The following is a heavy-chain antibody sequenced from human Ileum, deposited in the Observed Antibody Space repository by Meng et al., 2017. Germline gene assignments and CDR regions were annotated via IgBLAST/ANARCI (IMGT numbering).Heavy chain of an antibody. J-gene: IGHJ3*02. CDR3: TTASRPTSGGFDI. CDR2: IKSKTGGGTT. D-gene: IGHD2-8*02. CDR1: GFTFTNAW. V-gene: IGHV3-15*01. Sequence: GESLKISCAVSGFTFTNAWMSWVRQAPGKGLEWVGRIKSKTGGGTTDFAAPVKGRFTISRDDSKNTLFLQMNSLKTEDTAVYYCTTASRPTSGGFDIWGQGTMVTVSS.